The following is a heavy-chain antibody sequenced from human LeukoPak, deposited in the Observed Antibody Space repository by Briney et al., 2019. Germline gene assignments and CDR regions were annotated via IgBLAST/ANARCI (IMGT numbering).Heavy chain of an antibody. CDR1: GFTFSSYG. D-gene: IGHD6-13*01. CDR2: ISDDGTTK. J-gene: IGHJ4*02. V-gene: IGHV3-30*18. CDR3: AKEGAAGGKMQYCFDY. Sequence: LGGSLRLSCAASGFTFSSYGMHWVRQAPGKGLEWVAVISDDGTTKYYANSVKGRFTISRDNSKNTLYLEMNSLRAEDTAVYYCAKEGAAGGKMQYCFDYWGQGTLVTVSS.